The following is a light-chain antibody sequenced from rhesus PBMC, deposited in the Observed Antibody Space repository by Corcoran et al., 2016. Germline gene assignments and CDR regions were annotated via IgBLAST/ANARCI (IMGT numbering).Light chain of an antibody. V-gene: IGKV1-25*01. Sequence: DIQMTQSPSSLSASVGDRVTITCRASQGISSYLAWSQQKPGKAPKLLSYAASTLQSGVPSRFSGSGSGTDFTLTISSLQPEDIATYYCQQHDNSPYSFGQGTKVEIK. CDR3: QQHDNSPYS. CDR1: QGISSY. CDR2: AAS. J-gene: IGKJ2*01.